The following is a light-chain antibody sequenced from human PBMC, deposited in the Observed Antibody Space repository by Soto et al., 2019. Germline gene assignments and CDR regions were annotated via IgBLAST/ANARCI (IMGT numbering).Light chain of an antibody. CDR1: SSNIGNNY. Sequence: QSVLTQPPSVSAAPGQKVTISCSGSSSNIGNNYVSWYQQLPGTAPKLLIYDNYKRPSGIPDRFSGSKSGTSATLGITGLQTGDEADYYCGTWDSSLSAVVFGGGTKRTV. J-gene: IGLJ2*01. V-gene: IGLV1-51*01. CDR2: DNY. CDR3: GTWDSSLSAVV.